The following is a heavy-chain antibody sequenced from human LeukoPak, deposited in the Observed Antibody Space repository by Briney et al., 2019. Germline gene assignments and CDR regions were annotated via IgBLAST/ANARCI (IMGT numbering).Heavy chain of an antibody. Sequence: ASVKVSCKASGYTFTGYYMHWVRQAPGQGLEWMGWINPNSGGTNYAQKLQGRVTMTTDTSTSTAYMELRSLRSDDTAVYYCARRPHRVPVWFDPWGQGTLVTVSS. V-gene: IGHV1-2*02. D-gene: IGHD1-14*01. CDR3: ARRPHRVPVWFDP. CDR2: INPNSGGT. J-gene: IGHJ5*02. CDR1: GYTFTGYY.